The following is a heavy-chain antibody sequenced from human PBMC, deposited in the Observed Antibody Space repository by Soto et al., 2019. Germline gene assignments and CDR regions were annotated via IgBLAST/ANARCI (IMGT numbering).Heavy chain of an antibody. D-gene: IGHD2-15*01. CDR3: ARVAFGSSPSYGMDV. J-gene: IGHJ6*01. Sequence: QVQLVQSGAEVKKPGSSVKVSCKASGGTFSSYAISWVRQAPGQGLEWMGGIIPIFGTANYAQKFQGSVTITADDSAGTADMELSSLSSEGTAVYYCARVAFGSSPSYGMDVWGQGTAVTVSS. CDR2: IIPIFGTA. CDR1: GGTFSSYA. V-gene: IGHV1-69*12.